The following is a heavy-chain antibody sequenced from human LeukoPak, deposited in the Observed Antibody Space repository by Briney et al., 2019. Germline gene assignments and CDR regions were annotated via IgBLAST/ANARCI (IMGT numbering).Heavy chain of an antibody. D-gene: IGHD5-18*01. CDR3: ATDARGYSSY. CDR2: FDPEERKI. V-gene: IGHV1-24*01. CDR1: GHTLRELS. J-gene: IGHJ4*02. Sequence: ASVKVSCKVSGHTLRELSMHWVRQAPGKGFEWMGGFDPEERKIIYAQEFQGRVTMTDDTPKDTTYMELRSLTSEDTALYFCATDARGYSSYWGQGTLVTVSS.